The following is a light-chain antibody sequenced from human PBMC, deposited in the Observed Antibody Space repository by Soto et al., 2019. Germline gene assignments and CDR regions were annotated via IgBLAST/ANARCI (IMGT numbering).Light chain of an antibody. V-gene: IGKV3-11*01. CDR1: QSVSSY. CDR3: QQRSNWPPWT. Sequence: EIVLPQSPATLSLSPGERAPLSGRASQSVSSYLAWYQQKPGQAPRLLIYDASNRATGIPARFSGSGSGTDFTLTISSLEPEDFAVYYCQQRSNWPPWTFGQGTKVDIK. J-gene: IGKJ1*01. CDR2: DAS.